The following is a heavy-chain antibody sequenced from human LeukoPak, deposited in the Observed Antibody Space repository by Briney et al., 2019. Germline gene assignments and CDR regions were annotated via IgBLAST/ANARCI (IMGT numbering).Heavy chain of an antibody. V-gene: IGHV3-53*01. Sequence: HSGGSLRLSCAASGFPVRSNYMTWVRQAPQKGLEWVSTIHSDGSKYYVDSVKGRFIISRDISQNTVYLEMNSLRAEDAAVYYCVREGWEELGHYFDYWGQGTGVTVS. CDR3: VREGWEELGHYFDY. J-gene: IGHJ4*02. CDR1: GFPVRSNY. CDR2: IHSDGSK. D-gene: IGHD1-26*01.